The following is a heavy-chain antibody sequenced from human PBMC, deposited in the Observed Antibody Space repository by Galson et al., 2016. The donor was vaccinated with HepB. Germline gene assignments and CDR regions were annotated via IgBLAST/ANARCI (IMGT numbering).Heavy chain of an antibody. Sequence: SVKVSCKASAYTSDTYGITWVRQAPGQGLEWMGWVGIYNGYTNYAQNLQGRVTMTTDTSTNTVYMELRSLRPDDTAVYYCARGGIYCSGGGCYGLDSWGQGTLVTVSS. CDR1: AYTSDTYG. CDR2: VGIYNGYT. V-gene: IGHV1-18*01. D-gene: IGHD2-15*01. CDR3: ARGGIYCSGGGCYGLDS. J-gene: IGHJ4*02.